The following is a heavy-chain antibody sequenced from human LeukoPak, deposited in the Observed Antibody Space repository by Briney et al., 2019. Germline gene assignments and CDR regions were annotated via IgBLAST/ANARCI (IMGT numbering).Heavy chain of an antibody. CDR1: GYTFTSYG. J-gene: IGHJ4*02. CDR3: ARDRITFGGVIVPGRHDY. CDR2: ISAYNGNT. Sequence: ASVKVSCKASGYTFTSYGISWVRQAPGQGLEWMGWISAYNGNTNYAQKLQGRVTTTTDTSTSTAYMELRSLRSDDTAVYYCARDRITFGGVIVPGRHDYWGQGTLVTVSS. V-gene: IGHV1-18*01. D-gene: IGHD3-16*02.